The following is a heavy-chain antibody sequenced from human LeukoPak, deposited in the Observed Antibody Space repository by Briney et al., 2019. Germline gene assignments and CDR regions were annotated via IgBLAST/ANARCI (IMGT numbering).Heavy chain of an antibody. V-gene: IGHV4-31*03. CDR3: ARNTGIAAVGNPSYYFYYYMDV. Sequence: SETLSLTCTVSGASISSGGYYWSWIRQYPGKDLEWIGCIYDSGSTFYTPSLKSRVSISLDTSKNQFSLRVISVTAADTAVYFCARNTGIAAVGNPSYYFYYYMDVWGKGTTVTVSS. J-gene: IGHJ6*03. CDR2: IYDSGST. CDR1: GASISSGGYY. D-gene: IGHD6-13*01.